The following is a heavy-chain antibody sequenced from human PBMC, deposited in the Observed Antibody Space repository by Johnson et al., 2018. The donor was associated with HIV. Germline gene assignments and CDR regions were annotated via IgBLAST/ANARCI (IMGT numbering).Heavy chain of an antibody. CDR1: RFTVSSNY. CDR2: IYSGGNT. CDR3: ARSGGYPNAFDI. D-gene: IGHD6-13*01. J-gene: IGHJ3*02. V-gene: IGHV3-66*01. Sequence: VQLVESGGGLVQPGGSLRLSCAASRFTVSSNYMTWVRQAPGKGLAWVSVIYSGGNTYYAASVKGRFTISRDNSKNSLFLQMNSLRVEDTAVYYCARSGGYPNAFDIWGQGTMVTVSS.